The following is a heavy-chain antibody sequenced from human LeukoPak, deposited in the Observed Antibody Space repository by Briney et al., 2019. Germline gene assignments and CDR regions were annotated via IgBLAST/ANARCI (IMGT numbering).Heavy chain of an antibody. Sequence: PGGSLRLSCAASGFTVSSNYMSWVRQAPGKGLEWVSVIYSGGSKYYADSVKGRFTISRDNSKNTLYLQMNSLRAEDTAVYYCARDGSSPYYYYMDVWGKGTTVSVS. D-gene: IGHD3-10*01. CDR1: GFTVSSNY. CDR2: IYSGGSK. J-gene: IGHJ6*03. CDR3: ARDGSSPYYYYMDV. V-gene: IGHV3-53*01.